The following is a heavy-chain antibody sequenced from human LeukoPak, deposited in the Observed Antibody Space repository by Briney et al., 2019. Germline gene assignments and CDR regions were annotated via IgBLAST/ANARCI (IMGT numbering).Heavy chain of an antibody. J-gene: IGHJ5*02. CDR3: ARRGLQGGSWFDP. CDR2: MNPNSGNT. V-gene: IGHV1-8*03. CDR1: GYTFTSYD. D-gene: IGHD2-15*01. Sequence: ASVTVSCKASGYTFTSYDINWVRQATGQGLEWMGWMNPNSGNTGYAQKFQGRVTITRNTSISTAYMELSSLRSEDTAVYYCARRGLQGGSWFDPWGQGTLVTVSS.